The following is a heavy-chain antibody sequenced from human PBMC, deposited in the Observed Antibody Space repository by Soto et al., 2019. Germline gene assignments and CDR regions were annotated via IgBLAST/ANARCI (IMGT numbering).Heavy chain of an antibody. V-gene: IGHV1-46*03. Sequence: EASVKVSCKASGYTFTSYYMHWVRQAPGQGLEWMGIINPSGGSTSYAQKFQGRVTMTRDTSTSTVYMELSSLRSEDTAVYYCARALWTMVRGVVNAFDIWGQGTMVTVSS. CDR1: GYTFTSYY. J-gene: IGHJ3*02. CDR2: INPSGGST. D-gene: IGHD3-10*01. CDR3: ARALWTMVRGVVNAFDI.